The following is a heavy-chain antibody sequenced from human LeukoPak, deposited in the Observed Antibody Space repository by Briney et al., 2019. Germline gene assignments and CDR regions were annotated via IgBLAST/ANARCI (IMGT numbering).Heavy chain of an antibody. CDR3: ARLGGYYDSSGYSGADYFDY. D-gene: IGHD3-22*01. J-gene: IGHJ4*02. Sequence: GGSLRLSCAASGFTVSSNYMSWVRQAPGKGLEWVSVIYSGGSTYYADSVKGRFTISRDNSKNTLYLQMNSLRAEDTAVYYCARLGGYYDSSGYSGADYFDYWGQGTLSPSPQ. V-gene: IGHV3-53*01. CDR1: GFTVSSNY. CDR2: IYSGGST.